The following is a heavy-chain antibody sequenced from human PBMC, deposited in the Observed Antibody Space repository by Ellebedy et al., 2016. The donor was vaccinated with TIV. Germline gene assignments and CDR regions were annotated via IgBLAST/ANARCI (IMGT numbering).Heavy chain of an antibody. D-gene: IGHD1-26*01. Sequence: PGGSLRLSCAASGFTFSDYYMSWIRQAPGKGLEWVSYISSSGSTIYYVDSVNGRFTISRDNAKNSLHLQMNSLRAEDTAIYYCARGTVGANIYGMDVWGQGTTVTVSS. CDR1: GFTFSDYY. V-gene: IGHV3-11*01. CDR2: ISSSGSTI. J-gene: IGHJ6*02. CDR3: ARGTVGANIYGMDV.